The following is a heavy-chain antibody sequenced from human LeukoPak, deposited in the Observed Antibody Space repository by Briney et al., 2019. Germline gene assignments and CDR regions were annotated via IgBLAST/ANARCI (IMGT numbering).Heavy chain of an antibody. CDR1: GFTFSSYA. CDR3: AKDPDYYYGMDV. J-gene: IGHJ6*02. Sequence: GGSLRLSCAASGFTFSSYAMSWVRQAPGKGLEWASAISGSGGSTYYADSVKGRFTISRDNSKNTLYLQMNSLRAEDTAVYYCAKDPDYYYGMDVWGQGTTVTVSS. CDR2: ISGSGGST. V-gene: IGHV3-23*01.